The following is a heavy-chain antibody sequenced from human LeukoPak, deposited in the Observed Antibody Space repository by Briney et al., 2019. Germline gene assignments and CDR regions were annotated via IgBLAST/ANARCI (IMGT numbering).Heavy chain of an antibody. J-gene: IGHJ6*02. V-gene: IGHV1-69*13. CDR3: ARDRTYSSSWYVPYYYYGMDV. Sequence: GASVKVSCKASGGTFSSYTISWVRQAPGQGLEWMGGIIPIFGTPNYAQKFQGRVTITADESTSTAYMELSSLRSEDTAVYYCARDRTYSSSWYVPYYYYGMDVWGQGTTVTVSS. D-gene: IGHD6-13*01. CDR1: GGTFSSYT. CDR2: IIPIFGTP.